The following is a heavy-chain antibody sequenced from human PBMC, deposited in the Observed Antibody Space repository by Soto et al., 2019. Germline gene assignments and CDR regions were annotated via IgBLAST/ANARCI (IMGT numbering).Heavy chain of an antibody. D-gene: IGHD3-22*01. Sequence: WGSLILSCSASGFTFSSYSMNWVRQAPGKGLEWVSYISSSIITIYYAYSVKGRFTISRDNAKNSLYLQMNSLRDEDTAVYYCARDQSYYDSSGYFDYWGQGNLVTVSS. CDR1: GFTFSSYS. CDR3: ARDQSYYDSSGYFDY. J-gene: IGHJ4*02. CDR2: ISSSIITI. V-gene: IGHV3-48*02.